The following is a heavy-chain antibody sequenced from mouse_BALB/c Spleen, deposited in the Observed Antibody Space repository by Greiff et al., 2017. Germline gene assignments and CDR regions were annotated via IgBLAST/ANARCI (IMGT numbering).Heavy chain of an antibody. CDR1: GYTFTSYY. CDR2: INPSNGGT. J-gene: IGHJ3*01. CDR3: TRSSHYYGSGWFAY. V-gene: IGHV1S81*02. Sequence: VQLQQPGAELVKPGASVKLSCKASGYTFTSYYMYWVKQRPGQGLEWIGGINPSNGGTNFNEKFKSKATLTVDKSSSTAYMQLSRLTSEDSAVYYCTRSSHYYGSGWFAYWGQGTLVTVSA. D-gene: IGHD1-1*01.